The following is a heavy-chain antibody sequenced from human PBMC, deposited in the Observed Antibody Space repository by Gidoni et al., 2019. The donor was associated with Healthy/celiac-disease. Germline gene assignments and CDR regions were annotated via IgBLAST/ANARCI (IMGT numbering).Heavy chain of an antibody. Sequence: QVQLQQWGAGLLKPSETLSLTCAVYGGSFSGYYWSWIRQPPGKGLEWIGEINHSGSTNYNPSLKSRVTISVDTSKNQFSLKLSSVTAADTAVYYCASSSDSSFEPMLFDIWGQGTMVTVSS. D-gene: IGHD3-22*01. CDR3: ASSSDSSFEPMLFDI. CDR2: INHSGST. J-gene: IGHJ3*02. CDR1: GGSFSGYY. V-gene: IGHV4-34*01.